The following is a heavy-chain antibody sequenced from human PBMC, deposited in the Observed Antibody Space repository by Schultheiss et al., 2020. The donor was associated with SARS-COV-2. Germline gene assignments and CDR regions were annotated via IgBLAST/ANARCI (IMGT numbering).Heavy chain of an antibody. V-gene: IGHV4-31*03. Sequence: SETLSLTCTVSGGSISSGGYYWSWIRQHPGKGLEWIGYIYYSGSTYYNPSLKSRVTISVDTSKNQFSLKLSSVTAADTAVYYCARGRAYDSSGTYYYYGMDVWGQGTTGTVSS. CDR2: IYYSGST. D-gene: IGHD3-22*01. CDR3: ARGRAYDSSGTYYYYGMDV. J-gene: IGHJ6*02. CDR1: GGSISSGGYY.